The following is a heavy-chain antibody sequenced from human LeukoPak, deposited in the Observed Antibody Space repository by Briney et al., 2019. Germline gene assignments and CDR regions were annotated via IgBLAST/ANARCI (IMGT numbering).Heavy chain of an antibody. CDR2: TGSTGVST. CDR1: EFTFSSYA. Sequence: PGGSLRLSCAASEFTFSSYAMNGVRQAPGKGLEWVSGTGSTGVSTFYADSVRARFTVSREISKNTLSLQMNSLRAEDTAVYYCAKDPGVVPAHYFDYWGQGTLVTVSS. D-gene: IGHD2-2*01. J-gene: IGHJ4*02. CDR3: AKDPGVVPAHYFDY. V-gene: IGHV3-23*01.